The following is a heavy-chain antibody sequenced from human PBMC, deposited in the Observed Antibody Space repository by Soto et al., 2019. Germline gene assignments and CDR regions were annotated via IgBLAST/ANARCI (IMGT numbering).Heavy chain of an antibody. CDR2: ISSSSSYI. J-gene: IGHJ3*02. D-gene: IGHD2-2*01. Sequence: PGGSLRLSCAASGFTFSSYSMNWVRQAPGKGLEWVSSISSSSSYIYYADSVKGRFTISRDNSKNTLYLQMNSLRAEDTAVYYCAKAGYCSSTSCYSGLPDAFDIWGQGTMVTVSS. CDR3: AKAGYCSSTSCYSGLPDAFDI. V-gene: IGHV3-21*04. CDR1: GFTFSSYS.